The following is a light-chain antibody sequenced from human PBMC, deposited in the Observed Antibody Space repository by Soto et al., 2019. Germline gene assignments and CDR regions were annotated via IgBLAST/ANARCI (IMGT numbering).Light chain of an antibody. CDR2: GVR. CDR3: SSYTDSSNYV. CDR1: SNDIGAFDY. Sequence: QSALTQPTSVSGSPGQSITISCTGNSNDIGAFDYVSWYQQHPGKAPRLLIHGVRNRPPNISSRFSASKSGLTASLTISGLRAEDEADYYCSSYTDSSNYVFGTGTKLTVL. J-gene: IGLJ1*01. V-gene: IGLV2-14*01.